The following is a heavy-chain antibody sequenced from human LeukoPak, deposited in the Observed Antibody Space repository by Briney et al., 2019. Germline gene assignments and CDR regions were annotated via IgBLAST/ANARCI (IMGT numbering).Heavy chain of an antibody. J-gene: IGHJ3*02. D-gene: IGHD2-2*01. CDR2: ISSSSSYI. CDR3: ARVLGYCRSTSCLDAFDI. Sequence: GGSLRLSCATSGFTFSSYSMRCVRPAPGKGLEWVSYISSSSSYIYSTHTLKGRFTISRDNATNSLYLQMNSLRAEDQAVYYCARVLGYCRSTSCLDAFDIWGQGTMVTVSS. CDR1: GFTFSSYS. V-gene: IGHV3-21*01.